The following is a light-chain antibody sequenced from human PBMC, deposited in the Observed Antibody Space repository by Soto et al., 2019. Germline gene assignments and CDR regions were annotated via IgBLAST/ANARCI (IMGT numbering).Light chain of an antibody. CDR1: QSVSSN. Sequence: EIVMTQSPATLSVSPGERATLSCRASQSVSSNLALYQQKPGHAPRLLIYDASTKATGIPARFSGSGSGTVITLTISSLKSEDFAVYFYQLYNNWLPLTFGGGTKVEIK. V-gene: IGKV3-15*01. CDR2: DAS. CDR3: QLYNNWLPLT. J-gene: IGKJ4*02.